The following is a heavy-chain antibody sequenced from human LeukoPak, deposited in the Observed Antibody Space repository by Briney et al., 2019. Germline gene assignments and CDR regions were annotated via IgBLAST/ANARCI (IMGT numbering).Heavy chain of an antibody. Sequence: PGRSLRLSCVVSGFTFSSNHWVRQAPGKGLEWVAVISYDGSKKYYADSVKGRFTISRDSSKNTLSLQMNSLRAEDTAVYYCAKEYDRVHDAFDIWGQGTMVTVS. CDR1: GFTFSSN. J-gene: IGHJ3*02. CDR2: ISYDGSKK. CDR3: AKEYDRVHDAFDI. D-gene: IGHD3-9*01. V-gene: IGHV3-30*18.